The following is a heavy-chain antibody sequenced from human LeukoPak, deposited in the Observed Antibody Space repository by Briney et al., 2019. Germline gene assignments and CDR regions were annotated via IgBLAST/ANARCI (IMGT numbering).Heavy chain of an antibody. D-gene: IGHD3-3*01. V-gene: IGHV4-59*01. CDR2: IHYSGTN. CDR3: ATICGVANPVEY. CDR1: VGFISSYY. Sequence: KPSETLSLTCTVSVGFISSYYWNWTRQPPGKGLEWIGYIHYSGTNFYNPSLKSRVTISVDTSKSQFSLKLTSVTAADTAVYYCATICGVANPVEYWGQGTLVTVSS. J-gene: IGHJ4*02.